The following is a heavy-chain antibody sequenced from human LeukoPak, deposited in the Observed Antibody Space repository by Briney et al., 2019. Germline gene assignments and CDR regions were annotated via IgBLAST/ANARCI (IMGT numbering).Heavy chain of an antibody. J-gene: IGHJ4*02. CDR1: GGSFSAYY. CDR3: AERGPYYYGSGSYYKGAQYYLDS. CDR2: INHSGSI. D-gene: IGHD3-10*01. Sequence: SETLSLTCAVYGGSFSAYYWTWIRQPPGKGLEWIGEINHSGSINYNPSLKSRVTISVDTSKNQFSLKLSSVTAADTAVCYVAERGPYYYGSGSYYKGAQYYLDSWGQGPLVTVSS. V-gene: IGHV4-34*01.